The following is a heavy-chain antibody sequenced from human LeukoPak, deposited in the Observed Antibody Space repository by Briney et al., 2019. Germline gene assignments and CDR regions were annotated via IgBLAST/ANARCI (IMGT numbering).Heavy chain of an antibody. CDR3: AKDPVGMSGYDDWFDP. V-gene: IGHV3-23*01. D-gene: IGHD5-12*01. CDR2: ISGSGSST. Sequence: PGGALRLSCVASVFTFISYVLSSVRQAPGKGLEWVSAISGSGSSTYYADSVKGRFTISRDNSKNTLYLQMNSLRAADSALYYIAKDPVGMSGYDDWFDPWGQGTLVTVST. CDR1: VFTFISYV. J-gene: IGHJ5*02.